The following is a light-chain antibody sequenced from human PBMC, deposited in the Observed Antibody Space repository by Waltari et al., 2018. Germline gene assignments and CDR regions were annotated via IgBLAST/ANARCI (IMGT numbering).Light chain of an antibody. Sequence: QSVLTQPPSVSAAPGQRVTISCSGGSYNIGTQYVTWYRQFPGSAPKLLIYENTERRSGRPGRFSGSKSGTSATLNITGLQAGDEADYYCGTWDSSLSGAVFGGGTHLTVL. J-gene: IGLJ7*01. CDR1: SYNIGTQY. CDR3: GTWDSSLSGAV. CDR2: ENT. V-gene: IGLV1-51*02.